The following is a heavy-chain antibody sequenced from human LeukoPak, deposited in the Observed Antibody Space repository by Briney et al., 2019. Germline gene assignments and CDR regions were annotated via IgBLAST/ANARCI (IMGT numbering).Heavy chain of an antibody. V-gene: IGHV4-59*08. D-gene: IGHD6-19*01. CDR2: IFYSGST. Sequence: SETLSLTCTVSGGSISPYYWSWIRQPPGKGLEWIGYIFYSGSTNYNPSLESRVTMSVGTSKNQFSLQLTSVSASDTAVYYCVRHVAGTTLDFWGQGSLVTVSS. CDR1: GGSISPYY. J-gene: IGHJ4*02. CDR3: VRHVAGTTLDF.